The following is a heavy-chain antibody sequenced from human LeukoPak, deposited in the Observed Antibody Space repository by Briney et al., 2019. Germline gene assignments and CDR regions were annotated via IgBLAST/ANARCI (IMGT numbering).Heavy chain of an antibody. Sequence: GGSLRLSCAASGFTFNNYAMSWVRQAPGKGLEWVSAISGSGDSTYYADSVKGRFTISRDNSKNTLYLQMNSLRAEDTAVYYCAKIRNSGSYHGAFDIWGQGTMVTVSS. D-gene: IGHD1-26*01. CDR2: ISGSGDST. CDR1: GFTFNNYA. V-gene: IGHV3-23*01. CDR3: AKIRNSGSYHGAFDI. J-gene: IGHJ3*02.